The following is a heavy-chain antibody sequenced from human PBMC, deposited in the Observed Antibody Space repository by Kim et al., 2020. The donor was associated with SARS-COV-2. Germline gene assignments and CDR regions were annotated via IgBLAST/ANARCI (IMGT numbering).Heavy chain of an antibody. V-gene: IGHV1-2*06. J-gene: IGHJ5*02. CDR1: GYTFTAYY. Sequence: ASVKVSCKASGYTFTAYYMHWVRQAPGLGLEWMGRINANIGGTNYAQKFQGRVTMTRDTSISTAYMELSSLTSDDTAVYYCARDMGVNNWFDPWGQGTLVTVSS. D-gene: IGHD1-26*01. CDR3: ARDMGVNNWFDP. CDR2: INANIGGT.